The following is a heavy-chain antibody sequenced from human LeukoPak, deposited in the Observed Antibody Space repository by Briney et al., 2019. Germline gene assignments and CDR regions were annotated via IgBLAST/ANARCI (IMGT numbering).Heavy chain of an antibody. J-gene: IGHJ6*02. CDR2: IRGNGET. V-gene: IGHV3-23*01. CDR3: VKDRGGSPFYGMDV. CDR1: GLSFSTFA. D-gene: IGHD1-26*01. Sequence: GGSLRLSCAASGLSFSTFAMSWVRQGPARGLEWVSSIRGNGETFYADSVKGRFTISRDNSKNTLYLPMNSLRAEDTAVYYCVKDRGGSPFYGMDVWGQGTTVTVSS.